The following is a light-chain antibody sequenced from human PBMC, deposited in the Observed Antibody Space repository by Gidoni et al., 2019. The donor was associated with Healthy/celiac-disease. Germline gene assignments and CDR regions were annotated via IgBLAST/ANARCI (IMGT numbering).Light chain of an antibody. CDR3: QVWDSSSDHPV. Sequence: SYLLPQPPSVSVAPGQTARITCGGNNSGSKSVHGYQQKPGQAPVLVVYDDSDRLSGIPERFSGSNSGNTATLTISRVEAGDEADYYCQVWDSSSDHPVFGGGTKLTVL. CDR1: NSGSKS. CDR2: DDS. J-gene: IGLJ2*01. V-gene: IGLV3-21*02.